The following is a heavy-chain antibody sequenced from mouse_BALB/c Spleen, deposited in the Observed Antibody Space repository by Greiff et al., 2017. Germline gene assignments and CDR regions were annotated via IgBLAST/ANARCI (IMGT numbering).Heavy chain of an antibody. CDR1: GYSITSDYA. CDR2: ISYSGST. J-gene: IGHJ3*01. Sequence: EVQLQQSGPGLVKPSQSLSLTCTVTGYSITSDYAWNWIRQFPGNKLEWMGYISYSGSTSYNPSLKSRISITRDTSKNQFFLQLNSVTTEDTATYYCARGGGLRWFAYWGQGTLVTVSA. D-gene: IGHD2-4*01. V-gene: IGHV3-2*02. CDR3: ARGGGLRWFAY.